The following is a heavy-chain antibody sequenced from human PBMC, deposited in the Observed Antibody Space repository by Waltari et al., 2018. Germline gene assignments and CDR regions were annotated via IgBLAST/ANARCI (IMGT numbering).Heavy chain of an antibody. V-gene: IGHV4-61*02. Sequence: QVQLQESGPGLVKPSQTLSLTCTVSGGSISSGSYYWSWIRQPAGKGREWIGRSYTSGSTNYNPTRKSRVTIAVDTSKNQFSLKLSSVTAADTAVHYCAREKGGNWFDPWGQGTLVTVSS. D-gene: IGHD3-16*01. J-gene: IGHJ5*02. CDR2: SYTSGST. CDR3: AREKGGNWFDP. CDR1: GGSISSGSYY.